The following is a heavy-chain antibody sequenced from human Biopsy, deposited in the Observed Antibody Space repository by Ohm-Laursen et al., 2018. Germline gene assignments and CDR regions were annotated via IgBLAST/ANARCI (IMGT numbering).Heavy chain of an antibody. V-gene: IGHV1-18*01. J-gene: IGHJ4*02. CDR3: ARDRWPHVTLLGLVVFDF. CDR1: GYTFTNYG. D-gene: IGHD3-3*01. Sequence: SVKVSCKASGYTFTNYGISWVRQAPGQGLEWMGWISPYNGDTHYAQKLQGRVTMTTDTSTSTAYMDLRSLRSDDTAVYYCARDRWPHVTLLGLVVFDFWGQGTLVIVSS. CDR2: ISPYNGDT.